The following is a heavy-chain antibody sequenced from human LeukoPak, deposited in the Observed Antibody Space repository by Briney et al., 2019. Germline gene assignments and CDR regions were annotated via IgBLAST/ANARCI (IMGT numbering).Heavy chain of an antibody. Sequence: SVKVSCKASGGTFSNYAISWVRQAPGQGLEWTGRIIPILDIANYAQKFQGRVTITADKSTSTAYMELSSLRSEDTAVYYCARSCDDYGDLCMDVWGQGTTVTVSS. CDR2: IIPILDIA. CDR3: ARSCDDYGDLCMDV. V-gene: IGHV1-69*04. D-gene: IGHD4-17*01. CDR1: GGTFSNYA. J-gene: IGHJ6*02.